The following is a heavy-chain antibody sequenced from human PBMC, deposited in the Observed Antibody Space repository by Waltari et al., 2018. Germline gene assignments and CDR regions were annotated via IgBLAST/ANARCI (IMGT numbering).Heavy chain of an antibody. D-gene: IGHD3-3*01. Sequence: QVQLQESGPGLVKPSETLSLTCTVSGGAISSYYWSWIRPPPGRGLEWIWYIYYSGSTNYNPSLKSRVTISVDTSKNQFSLKLSSVTAADTAVYYCARDITIFGVVIHSYGMDVWGQGTTVTVSS. V-gene: IGHV4-59*01. CDR1: GGAISSYY. CDR2: IYYSGST. CDR3: ARDITIFGVVIHSYGMDV. J-gene: IGHJ6*02.